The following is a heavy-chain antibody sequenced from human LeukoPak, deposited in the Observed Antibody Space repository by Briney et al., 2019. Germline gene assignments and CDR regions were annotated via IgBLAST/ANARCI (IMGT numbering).Heavy chain of an antibody. D-gene: IGHD3-9*01. CDR2: INPNSGGT. CDR3: AREPMDYDILTGYYPVDAFDI. J-gene: IGHJ3*02. V-gene: IGHV1-2*02. CDR1: GGTFSTYA. Sequence: ASVKVSCKASGGTFSTYAITWVRQAPGQGLEWMGWINPNSGGTNYAQKFQGRVTMTRDTSISTAYMELSRLRSDGTAVYYCAREPMDYDILTGYYPVDAFDIWGQGTMVTVSS.